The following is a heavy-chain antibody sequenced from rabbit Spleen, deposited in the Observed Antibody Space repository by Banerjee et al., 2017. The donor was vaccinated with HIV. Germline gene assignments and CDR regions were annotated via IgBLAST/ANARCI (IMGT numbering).Heavy chain of an antibody. V-gene: IGHV1S45*01. Sequence: QQQLVESGGGLVKPGASLTLTCKASGFSFNDDYVMCWVRQSPGKGLKWIACINTWSNRPVYASWAKGRFTISKTSSTMVTLQMTSLTAADTATYFCARNYVSSGWGINLWGPGTLVTVS. D-gene: IGHD4-1*01. CDR1: GFSFNDDYV. CDR3: ARNYVSSGWGINL. J-gene: IGHJ4*01. CDR2: INTWSNRP.